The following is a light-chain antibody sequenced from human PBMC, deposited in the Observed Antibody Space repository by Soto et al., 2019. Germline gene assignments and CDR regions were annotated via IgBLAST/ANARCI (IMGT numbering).Light chain of an antibody. Sequence: DIQMTQSPSTVSAYVGDSVTITCRASQSITTWLAWYQQRPGKAPKLLIYDVSSLQSGVPSRFSGSGSGTEFTLTISSLQTDDFATYDCQQRYSYPYTFGQGTKVDIK. V-gene: IGKV1-5*01. CDR3: QQRYSYPYT. CDR2: DVS. CDR1: QSITTW. J-gene: IGKJ2*01.